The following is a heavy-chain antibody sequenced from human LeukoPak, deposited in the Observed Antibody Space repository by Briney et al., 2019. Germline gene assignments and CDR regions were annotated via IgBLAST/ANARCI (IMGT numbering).Heavy chain of an antibody. CDR3: ARFSVIRVADY. Sequence: GGSLRLSCAASGFTFSNYWMHWVRQAPGKGLVWVSGINSDGSTTNYADSVKGRFTVSRDNAKNTLYLQMNSRRAEDTAVYYCARFSVIRVADYWGQGALVTVSS. V-gene: IGHV3-74*01. D-gene: IGHD3-10*01. CDR1: GFTFSNYW. J-gene: IGHJ4*02. CDR2: INSDGSTT.